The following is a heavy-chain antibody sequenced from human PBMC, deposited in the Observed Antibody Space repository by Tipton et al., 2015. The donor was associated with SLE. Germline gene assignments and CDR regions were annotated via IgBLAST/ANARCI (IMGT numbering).Heavy chain of an antibody. J-gene: IGHJ6*02. CDR2: IDHSGST. CDR1: GGSISSRNW. V-gene: IGHV4-4*02. CDR3: AREGVHFWSGSSYYYAMDV. D-gene: IGHD3-3*02. Sequence: TLSLTCAVYGGSISSRNWWSWIRQPPGKGLEWIGEIDHSGSTNYNPSLESRVTISLDRSKNQFSLKLSSVTAADTAVYYCAREGVHFWSGSSYYYAMDVWGQGTTVTVSS.